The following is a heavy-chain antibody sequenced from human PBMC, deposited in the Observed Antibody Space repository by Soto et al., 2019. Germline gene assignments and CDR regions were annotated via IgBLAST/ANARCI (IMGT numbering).Heavy chain of an antibody. CDR3: ASGKWSLDY. CDR1: GISLSDNY. D-gene: IGHD2-15*01. J-gene: IGHJ4*02. V-gene: IGHV3-11*01. Sequence: GGTLRLSCVASGISLSDNYMAWIRQAPGKGLEWLSYISNSDYTTYYTDSVKGRFTISRDNAKNSLYLQLNGLRVEDTAVYYCASGKWSLDYWGQGILVTVSS. CDR2: ISNSDYTT.